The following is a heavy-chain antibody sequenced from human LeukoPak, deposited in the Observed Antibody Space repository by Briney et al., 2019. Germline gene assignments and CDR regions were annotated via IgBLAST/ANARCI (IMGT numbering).Heavy chain of an antibody. CDR2: ISWNSGSI. V-gene: IGHV3-9*03. D-gene: IGHD3-22*01. CDR1: GFTFDDYA. J-gene: IGHJ4*02. CDR3: AKGGYDSSGYIDY. Sequence: GGSLRLSCAASGFTFDDYAIHWVRQAPGKGLEWVSGISWNSGSIGYADSVKGRFTISRDNAKNSLYLQMNSLRTEDMALYYCAKGGYDSSGYIDYWGQGTLVTVSS.